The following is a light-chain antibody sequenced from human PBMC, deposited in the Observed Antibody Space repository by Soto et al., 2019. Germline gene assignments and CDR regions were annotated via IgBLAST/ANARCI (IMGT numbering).Light chain of an antibody. CDR1: SSDIGGYNS. Sequence: QSVLTQSPSASGSPGQSVTISCTGTSSDIGGYNSVSWYQQHPGKAPKVMIYDVTKRPSGVPDRFSGSKSGNTASLTVSALQAEDEADYYCSSFTSSSTWVFGGGTKVTVL. V-gene: IGLV2-8*01. J-gene: IGLJ3*02. CDR3: SSFTSSSTWV. CDR2: DVT.